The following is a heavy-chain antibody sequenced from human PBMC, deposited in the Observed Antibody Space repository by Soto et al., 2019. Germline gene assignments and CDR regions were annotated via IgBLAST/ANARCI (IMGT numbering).Heavy chain of an antibody. J-gene: IGHJ4*02. CDR2: ISFDGHDQ. V-gene: IGHV3-30*03. Sequence: QVQLVESGGGVVEPGRSLRLSCAASGFPFSNYGMHWVRQAPGKGLEWMGVISFDGHDQDYADSVKGRFTISRDNSKSTLYLQMNSLRAEATDVYNCASQQWLVPVWGQGTLVTVSS. CDR1: GFPFSNYG. CDR3: ASQQWLVPV. D-gene: IGHD6-19*01.